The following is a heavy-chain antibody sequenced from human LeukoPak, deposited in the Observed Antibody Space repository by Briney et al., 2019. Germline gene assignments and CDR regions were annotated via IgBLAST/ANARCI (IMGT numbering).Heavy chain of an antibody. CDR1: GGSFSGYY. D-gene: IGHD2-21*02. CDR3: ARTARCGGNSVDY. CDR2: INHSGSA. V-gene: IGHV4-34*01. Sequence: PETLSLTCAVYGGSFSGYYWSWIRQPPGKGLEWIGEINHSGSANYNPSLKSRVTISVDTSKNQFSLKLSSVTAADTAVYYCARTARCGGNSVDYWGQGTLVTVSS. J-gene: IGHJ4*02.